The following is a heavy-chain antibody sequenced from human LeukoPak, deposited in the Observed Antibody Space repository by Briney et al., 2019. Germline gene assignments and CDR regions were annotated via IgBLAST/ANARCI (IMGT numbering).Heavy chain of an antibody. D-gene: IGHD1-26*01. CDR2: ISAYNGNT. CDR1: GYSFSNYG. V-gene: IGHV1-18*01. J-gene: IGHJ4*02. CDR3: AKEGAVGASRFDY. Sequence: ASVKVSCKAPGYSFSNYGFSWVRQAPGQGLEWMGWISAYNGNTKSAQKLQGRVSMATDTSTSTAYMELRNLTSDDTAVHYCAKEGAVGASRFDYWGQGTLVTVSS.